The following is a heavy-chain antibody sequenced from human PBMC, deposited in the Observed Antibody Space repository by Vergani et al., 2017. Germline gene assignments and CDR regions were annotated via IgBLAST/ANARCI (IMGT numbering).Heavy chain of an antibody. CDR1: GFRVTTYY. J-gene: IGHJ4*01. Sequence: VELLESGGGLAQLGGSLRVSCSASGFRVTTYYMSWVRQAPGKGLEWVSVIKSDGRTSYAESVRGRFTISRDTSRNAVYLQMNILRVEDTGVYYCTRSECSGTTCYGHYFDLWGHGILVIVSS. CDR2: IKSDGRT. V-gene: IGHV3-66*02. D-gene: IGHD2-15*01. CDR3: TRSECSGTTCYGHYFDL.